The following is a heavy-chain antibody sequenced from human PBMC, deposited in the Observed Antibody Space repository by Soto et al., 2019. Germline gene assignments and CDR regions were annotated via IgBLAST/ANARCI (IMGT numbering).Heavy chain of an antibody. CDR1: GFTFSDRY. Sequence: EVQLVESGGGLVPPGGSLRLSCEVSGFTFSDRYMDWVRQAPGRGLEWVGRSRNKANSYTTEYATSVKGIFTVSRDDSKNLFFLQMNSLKTEDTAVYYCVRVYRGFDYWGQGALFTVSS. D-gene: IGHD5-12*01. J-gene: IGHJ4*02. CDR2: SRNKANSYTT. V-gene: IGHV3-72*01. CDR3: VRVYRGFDY.